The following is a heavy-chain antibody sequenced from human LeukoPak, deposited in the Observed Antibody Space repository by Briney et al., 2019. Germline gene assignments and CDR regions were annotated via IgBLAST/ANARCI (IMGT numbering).Heavy chain of an antibody. V-gene: IGHV1-69*06. CDR1: GGTFSSYA. Sequence: ASVKVSCKASGGTFSSYAISWVRQAPGQGLEWMGGIIPIFGTANYAQKFQGRVTITADKSTSTAYMELSSLRSEDTAVYYCAKDIKQLWFSRAFDIWGQGTMVTVSS. CDR2: IIPIFGTA. CDR3: AKDIKQLWFSRAFDI. D-gene: IGHD5-18*01. J-gene: IGHJ3*02.